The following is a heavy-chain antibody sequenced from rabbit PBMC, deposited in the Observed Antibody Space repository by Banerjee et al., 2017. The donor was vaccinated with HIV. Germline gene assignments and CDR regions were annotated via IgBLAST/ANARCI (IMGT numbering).Heavy chain of an antibody. Sequence: QQQLEESGGGLVKPEGSLTLTCKASGFDFSSNAMCWVRQAPGKGLEWIGCIYTGSGTTYYATWAKGRFTISKTSSTTVTLQMTSLTVADTATYFCARDGDSSATWAYNLWGPGTLVTVS. CDR1: GFDFSSNA. V-gene: IGHV1S45*01. D-gene: IGHD4-1*01. J-gene: IGHJ4*01. CDR3: ARDGDSSATWAYNL. CDR2: IYTGSGTT.